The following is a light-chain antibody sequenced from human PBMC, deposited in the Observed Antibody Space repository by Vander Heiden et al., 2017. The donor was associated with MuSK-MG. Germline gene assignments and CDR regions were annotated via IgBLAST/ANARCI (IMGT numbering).Light chain of an antibody. V-gene: IGKV1-33*01. CDR3: HEYNNLPQT. CDR1: QDITNY. Sequence: DIQMTQSPSSLSASVGDRVTITCQASQDITNYLNWYQQKRGKAPKLLISDASNFETGVPSTLRATGSGTYFTLTIRILHPGDLATYYCHEYNNLPQTFGHGTKVDLK. J-gene: IGKJ3*01. CDR2: DAS.